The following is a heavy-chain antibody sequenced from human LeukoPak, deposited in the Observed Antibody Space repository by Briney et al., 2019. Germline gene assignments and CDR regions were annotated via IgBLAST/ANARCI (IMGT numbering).Heavy chain of an antibody. J-gene: IGHJ3*02. D-gene: IGHD3-10*01. V-gene: IGHV1-69*05. Sequence: SVKVSCKASGGTFSSYAISWVRQAPGQGLEWMGRIIPIFGTANYAQKFQGRVTITTDESTSTAYMELSSLRSEDTAVYYCARGAHYYGHPDAFDIWGQGTMVTVSS. CDR2: IIPIFGTA. CDR3: ARGAHYYGHPDAFDI. CDR1: GGTFSSYA.